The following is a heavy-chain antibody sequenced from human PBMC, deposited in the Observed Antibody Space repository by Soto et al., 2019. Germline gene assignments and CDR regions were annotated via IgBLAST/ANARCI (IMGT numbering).Heavy chain of an antibody. CDR3: AKDSYDSSGYYYFDY. J-gene: IGHJ4*02. V-gene: IGHV3-23*01. Sequence: GGSLRLSCAASGFTFSSYAMSWVRQAPGKGLEWVSAISGSGGSTYYADSVKGRFTISRDNSKNTLYLQMNSLRAEDTAVYYCAKDSYDSSGYYYFDYWGQGTLVTVSS. D-gene: IGHD3-22*01. CDR1: GFTFSSYA. CDR2: ISGSGGST.